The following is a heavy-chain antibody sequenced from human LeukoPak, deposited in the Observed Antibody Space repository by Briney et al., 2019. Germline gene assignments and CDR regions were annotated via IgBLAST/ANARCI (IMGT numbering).Heavy chain of an antibody. V-gene: IGHV4-59*08. Sequence: SETLSLTCTVSGGSISGYYWSWIRQPPGKGLDYIGYIHYSGSTNYNPSLKSRVTISVDTTKNQFSLKVSSVTAADTAAYYCARHPLPIDAFDIWGQGTMVTVSS. CDR3: ARHPLPIDAFDI. CDR1: GGSISGYY. CDR2: IHYSGST. J-gene: IGHJ3*02.